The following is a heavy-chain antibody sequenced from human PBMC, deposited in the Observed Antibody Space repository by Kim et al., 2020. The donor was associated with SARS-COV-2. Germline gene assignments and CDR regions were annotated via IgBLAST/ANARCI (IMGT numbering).Heavy chain of an antibody. D-gene: IGHD3-9*01. V-gene: IGHV4-39*07. CDR3: ARNRILRYFDWLFPNG. CDR1: GGSISSSSYY. J-gene: IGHJ6*01. CDR2: IYYSGST. Sequence: SETLSLTCTVPGGSISSSSYYWGWIRQPPGKGLEWIGSIYYSGSTYYNPSLKSRVTISVDTSKNQFSLKLSSVIAADTAVYYCARNRILRYFDWLFPNG.